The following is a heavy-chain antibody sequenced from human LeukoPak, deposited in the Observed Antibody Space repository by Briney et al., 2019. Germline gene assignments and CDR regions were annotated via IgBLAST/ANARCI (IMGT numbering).Heavy chain of an antibody. J-gene: IGHJ3*02. V-gene: IGHV3-30*02. CDR2: IRYDGSNK. D-gene: IGHD5-18*01. CDR1: GFTFSSYS. Sequence: GGSLRLSCAASGFTFSSYSMNWVRQAPGKGLEWVAFIRYDGSNKYYADSVKGRFTISRDNSKNTLYLQMNSLRAEDTAVYYCAKDLLGYSYGQDAFDIWGQGTMVTVSS. CDR3: AKDLLGYSYGQDAFDI.